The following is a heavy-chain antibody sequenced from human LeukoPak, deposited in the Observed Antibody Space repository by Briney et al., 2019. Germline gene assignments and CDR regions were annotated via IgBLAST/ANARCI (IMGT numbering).Heavy chain of an antibody. Sequence: GGSLRPSCAASGFTFSSYWMTWVRQAPGKGLEWVANIKQDGSQQSYVDSVKGRFTISRDHVKNSLFLQMNSLRVEDTAVYYCARSISDSVWGTNPLNSWGQGTLVTVSS. CDR1: GFTFSSYW. V-gene: IGHV3-7*01. CDR2: IKQDGSQQ. CDR3: ARSISDSVWGTNPLNS. D-gene: IGHD3-16*01. J-gene: IGHJ4*02.